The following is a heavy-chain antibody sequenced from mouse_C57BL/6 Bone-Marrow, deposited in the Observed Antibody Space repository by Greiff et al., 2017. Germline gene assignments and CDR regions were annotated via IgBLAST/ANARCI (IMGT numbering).Heavy chain of an antibody. CDR1: GFSFNTYA. D-gene: IGHD2-3*01. Sequence: EVQRVESGGGLVQPKGSLKLSCAASGFSFNTYAMNWVRQAPGKGLEWVARIRSKSNNYATYYADSVKDRFTISRDDSESMLYLQMNNLKTADTAMYYCVGRTGYYGGYFDVWGTGTTVTVSS. CDR2: IRSKSNNYAT. CDR3: VGRTGYYGGYFDV. V-gene: IGHV10-1*01. J-gene: IGHJ1*03.